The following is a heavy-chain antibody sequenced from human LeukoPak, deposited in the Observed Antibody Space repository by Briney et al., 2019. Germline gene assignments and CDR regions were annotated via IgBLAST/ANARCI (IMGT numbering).Heavy chain of an antibody. CDR3: AKVGATNPGYYFDY. V-gene: IGHV3-53*01. CDR2: IYSGGST. CDR1: GFTVSSNY. Sequence: GGSLRLSCAASGFTVSSNYMSWVRQAPGKGLEWVSVIYSGGSTYYADSVKGRFTISRDNSKNTLYLQMNSLRAEDTAVYYCAKVGATNPGYYFDYWGQGTLVTVSS. D-gene: IGHD1-26*01. J-gene: IGHJ4*02.